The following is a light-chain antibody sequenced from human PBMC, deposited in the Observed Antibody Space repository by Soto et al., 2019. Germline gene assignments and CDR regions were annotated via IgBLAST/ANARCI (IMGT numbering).Light chain of an antibody. V-gene: IGKV3-20*01. J-gene: IGKJ4*01. CDR2: GAS. Sequence: EIVLTQSPGTLSLSPGERATLSCRASQTITSSFLAWYQQNPGQAPRLLVSGASSRAADVPDRFSGSGSGTFFTLTISRLEPEDFAVYYCQQYDSSPLTFGGGTKVEIK. CDR3: QQYDSSPLT. CDR1: QTITSSF.